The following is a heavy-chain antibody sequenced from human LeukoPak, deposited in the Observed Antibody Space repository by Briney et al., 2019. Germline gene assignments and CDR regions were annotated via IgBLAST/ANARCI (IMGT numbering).Heavy chain of an antibody. V-gene: IGHV3-48*03. D-gene: IGHD6-19*01. J-gene: IGHJ3*02. CDR2: ISDSGSTI. Sequence: GGSLRLSCAASKLTFSHYEMNWVRQAPGKGLEWVSYISDSGSTIYYADSVKGRFTISRDNAKSSLYLQMNSLRAEDTAVYYCARVGLYSSGWYRNNDAFDIWGQGTMVTVSS. CDR1: KLTFSHYE. CDR3: ARVGLYSSGWYRNNDAFDI.